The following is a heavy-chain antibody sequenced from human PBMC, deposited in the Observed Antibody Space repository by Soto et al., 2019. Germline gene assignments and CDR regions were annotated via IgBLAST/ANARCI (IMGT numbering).Heavy chain of an antibody. D-gene: IGHD3-3*01. J-gene: IGHJ6*02. Sequence: QVQLVESGGGVVQPGRSLSLSCAASGFTFSSYAMHWVRQAPGKGLEWVAVISYDGSNKYYADSVKGRFTISRDNSKNTLYLQMSSRRAEDTAVYYIARDHLTHWRDTNTYYYDGMDVWGQGTTVTVSS. CDR2: ISYDGSNK. V-gene: IGHV3-30-3*01. CDR3: ARDHLTHWRDTNTYYYDGMDV. CDR1: GFTFSSYA.